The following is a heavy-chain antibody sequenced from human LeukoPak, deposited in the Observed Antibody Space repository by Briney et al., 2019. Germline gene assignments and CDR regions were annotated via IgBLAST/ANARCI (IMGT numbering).Heavy chain of an antibody. D-gene: IGHD3-9*01. J-gene: IGHJ4*02. V-gene: IGHV4-4*07. CDR3: ARGYYDILTGYFPGDY. CDR2: IYTSGST. CDR1: GGAISSYF. Sequence: LETPSPTRTRPGGAISSYFWSWVRQPAGKGIGWVGRIYTSGSTNYNPSLKSRVTMSVDTSKNQFSLKLSSVTAADTAVYYCARGYYDILTGYFPGDYWGQGTLVTVSS.